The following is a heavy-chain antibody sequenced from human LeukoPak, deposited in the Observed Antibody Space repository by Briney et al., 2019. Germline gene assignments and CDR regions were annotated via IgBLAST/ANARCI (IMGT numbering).Heavy chain of an antibody. CDR2: INHSGST. Sequence: PSETLSLTCAVYGGSFSGYYWSWIRQPPGKGLEWIGEINHSGSTNYNPSLKSRVTISVHTSKNQFSLKLSSVTAADTAVYYCARVGYCSSTSCYQRGNWFDPWGQGTLVTVSS. CDR1: GGSFSGYY. D-gene: IGHD2-2*03. J-gene: IGHJ5*02. V-gene: IGHV4-34*01. CDR3: ARVGYCSSTSCYQRGNWFDP.